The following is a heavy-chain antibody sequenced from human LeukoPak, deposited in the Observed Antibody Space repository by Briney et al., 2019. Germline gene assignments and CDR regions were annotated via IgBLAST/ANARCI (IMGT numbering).Heavy chain of an antibody. Sequence: PGGSLRLSCAASGFTFSSYGMSWVRQAPGKGLEWVSGIRNSGSYTYYADSVKGRFTISRDNSKNTLYLQMNSLRAEDTAVYYCAKAWRYCSSASCERRSDYWGQGTLVTVSS. V-gene: IGHV3-23*01. CDR1: GFTFSSYG. CDR3: AKAWRYCSSASCERRSDY. CDR2: IRNSGSYT. D-gene: IGHD2-2*01. J-gene: IGHJ4*02.